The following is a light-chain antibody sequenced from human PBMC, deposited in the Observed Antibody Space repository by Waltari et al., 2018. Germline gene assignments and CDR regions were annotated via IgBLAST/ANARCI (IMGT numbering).Light chain of an antibody. CDR3: SSYTTASSWV. J-gene: IGLJ3*02. CDR2: DVS. V-gene: IGLV2-14*01. CDR1: SGDIGNYKF. Sequence: QSALTQPASVSGSPGQSITISCTGTSGDIGNYKFVSWYQQEPGRAPKLIVYDVSPRPSGVSNRFSGSKSGNTASLTISGLQAEDEADYYCSSYTTASSWVFGGGTKLTVL.